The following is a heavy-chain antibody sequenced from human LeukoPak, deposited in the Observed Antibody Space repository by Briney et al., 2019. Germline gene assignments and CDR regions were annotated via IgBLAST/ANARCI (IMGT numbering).Heavy chain of an antibody. D-gene: IGHD3-10*01. J-gene: IGHJ4*02. V-gene: IGHV3-33*01. CDR1: GFTFSSYG. CDR2: IWYDGSNK. Sequence: SGGSLRLSCAASGFTFSSYGMHWVRQAPGKGLEWVAVIWYDGSNKYYADSVKGRFTISRDDSKSIAYLQMNSLKTEDTAVYYCTRGRDLFDYWGQGTLVTVSS. CDR3: TRGRDLFDY.